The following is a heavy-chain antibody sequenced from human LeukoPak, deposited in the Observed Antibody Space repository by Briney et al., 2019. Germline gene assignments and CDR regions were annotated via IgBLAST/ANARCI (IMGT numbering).Heavy chain of an antibody. J-gene: IGHJ3*02. CDR1: GYTFTGYY. CDR2: INPNSGGT. D-gene: IGHD6-13*01. V-gene: IGHV1-2*02. Sequence: GASVKVSCKASGYTFTGYYMHWVRQAPGQGLEWMGWINPNSGGTNYAQKFQGRVTMTRDTSISTAYMELSRLRSDDTAVYYCARPKIAAAAPVDAFDIWGQGKMVTVSS. CDR3: ARPKIAAAAPVDAFDI.